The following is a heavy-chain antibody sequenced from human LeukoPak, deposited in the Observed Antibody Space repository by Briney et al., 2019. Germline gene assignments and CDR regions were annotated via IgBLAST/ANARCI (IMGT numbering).Heavy chain of an antibody. CDR1: GGSISSYY. Sequence: SETLSLTCTVSGGSISSYYWSWIRQPPGKGLEWIGYIYYSGSTNYNPSLKSRVTISVDTSKNQFSLKLSSVTAADTAVYYCARGGIAAAPPNDAFDIWGQGTMVTVSS. J-gene: IGHJ3*02. CDR3: ARGGIAAAPPNDAFDI. CDR2: IYYSGST. D-gene: IGHD6-13*01. V-gene: IGHV4-59*01.